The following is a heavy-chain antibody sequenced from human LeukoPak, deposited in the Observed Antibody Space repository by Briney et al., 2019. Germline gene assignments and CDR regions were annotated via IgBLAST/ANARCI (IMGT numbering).Heavy chain of an antibody. CDR2: ISSSSYYI. D-gene: IGHD2-15*01. CDR1: GFTLSSYS. V-gene: IGHV3-21*01. Sequence: GGSLRLSCAASGFTLSSYSMNWVRQAPGKGLEWVSSISSSSYYIFYADSVEGRFTISRDNAENSLFLQMNSLRAEDTAVYYCARLGYCSGGSCYAGAFDIWGQGTMVTVSS. J-gene: IGHJ3*02. CDR3: ARLGYCSGGSCYAGAFDI.